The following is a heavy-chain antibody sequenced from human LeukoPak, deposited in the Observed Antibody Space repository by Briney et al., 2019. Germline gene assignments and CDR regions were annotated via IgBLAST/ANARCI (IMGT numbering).Heavy chain of an antibody. D-gene: IGHD4-17*01. CDR1: GYTFTGYY. V-gene: IGHV1-2*06. Sequence: GASVKVSCKASGYTFTGYYMHWVRQAPGQGLEWMGRINPNSVGTNYAQKFQGRVTMTRDTSISTAYMELSRLRSDDTAVYYCAMLTVTTSSDFDYWGQGTLVTVSS. CDR2: INPNSVGT. CDR3: AMLTVTTSSDFDY. J-gene: IGHJ4*02.